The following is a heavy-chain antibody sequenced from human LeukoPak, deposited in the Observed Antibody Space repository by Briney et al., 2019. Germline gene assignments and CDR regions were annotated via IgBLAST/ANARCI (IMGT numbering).Heavy chain of an antibody. CDR1: GGSFSGYH. CDR2: ISSSSSYI. Sequence: ETLSLTCAVFGGSFSGYHWSWVRQAPGKGLEWVSSISSSSSYIYYADSVKGRFTISRDNAKNSLYLQMNSLRAEDTAVYYCARSSRELGGYAPWELMPPFDYWGQGTLVTVSS. J-gene: IGHJ4*02. D-gene: IGHD1-7*01. V-gene: IGHV3-21*01. CDR3: ARSSRELGGYAPWELMPPFDY.